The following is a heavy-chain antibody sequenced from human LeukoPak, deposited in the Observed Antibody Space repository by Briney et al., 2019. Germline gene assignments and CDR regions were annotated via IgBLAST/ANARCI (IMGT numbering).Heavy chain of an antibody. CDR2: INPNSGGT. D-gene: IGHD2/OR15-2a*01. CDR3: ARDRGVILSRFDY. Sequence: ASVKVSCKASGYTFSGYYMHWVRQAPGQGLGWMGWINPNSGGTNYAQKFQGRVTMARDTSISTGYMEMSSLRSDDTAVYYCARDRGVILSRFDYWGQGTLVTVSS. J-gene: IGHJ4*02. V-gene: IGHV1-2*02. CDR1: GYTFSGYY.